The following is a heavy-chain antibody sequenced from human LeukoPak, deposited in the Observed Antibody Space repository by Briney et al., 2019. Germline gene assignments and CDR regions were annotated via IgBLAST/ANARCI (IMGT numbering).Heavy chain of an antibody. D-gene: IGHD5-24*01. CDR3: AKIQQMATISPLL. V-gene: IGHV3-23*01. Sequence: QPGGSLRPSCTASGSTFSSNAISWVRQAPGKGLEWVSSISGSGGSTYYADSVKGRFTISRDNSKNTLYLQMNSLRAEDTAVYYYAKIQQMATISPLLWGGGTMVSVSS. CDR1: GSTFSSNA. CDR2: ISGSGGST. J-gene: IGHJ4*02.